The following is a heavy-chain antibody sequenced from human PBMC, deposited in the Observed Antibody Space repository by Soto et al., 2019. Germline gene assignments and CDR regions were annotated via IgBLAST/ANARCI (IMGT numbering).Heavy chain of an antibody. J-gene: IGHJ4*01. CDR1: GFTFSSYS. V-gene: IGHV3-21*01. CDR2: ISSSSSYI. CDR3: AKDDGTFFYDTSGYPLDY. D-gene: IGHD3-22*01. Sequence: GGSLRLSCAASGFTFSSYSMNWVRQAPGKGLGWVSSISSSSSYIYYADSVKGRFTISRDNAKNSLYLQMNSLRAEDTAVYYCAKDDGTFFYDTSGYPLDYWGQGTLVTVSS.